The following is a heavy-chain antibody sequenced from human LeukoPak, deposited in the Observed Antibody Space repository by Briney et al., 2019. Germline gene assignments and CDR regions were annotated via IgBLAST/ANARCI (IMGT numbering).Heavy chain of an antibody. CDR1: GFTFSSYA. CDR3: AKGRPYDYVWGTYRTGFDY. V-gene: IGHV3-23*01. Sequence: GGSLRLSCAASGFTFSSYAMSWVRQAPGGRLEWVSAISPSGGSTYYADSVKGRFTISRDNSKNTLYLQMNSLRAEDTAVYYCAKGRPYDYVWGTYRTGFDYWGQGTLVTVSS. J-gene: IGHJ4*02. D-gene: IGHD3-16*02. CDR2: ISPSGGST.